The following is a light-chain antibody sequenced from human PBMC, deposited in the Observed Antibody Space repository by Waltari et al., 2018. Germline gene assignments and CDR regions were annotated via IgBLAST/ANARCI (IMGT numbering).Light chain of an antibody. CDR2: PSS. V-gene: IGKV1-12*01. CDR3: LQANSFPWT. J-gene: IGKJ1*01. Sequence: IQMTQSPSSVSASVGDIVTITCRASLGISRWVAWYQQKPGKAPKLLIFPSSSLRSGVPSRFSGSGSGTDFTLTISSLQPEDFATYYCLQANSFPWTFGQGTKVDIK. CDR1: LGISRW.